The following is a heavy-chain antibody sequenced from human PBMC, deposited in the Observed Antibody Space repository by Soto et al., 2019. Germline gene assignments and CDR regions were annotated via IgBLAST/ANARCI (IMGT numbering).Heavy chain of an antibody. J-gene: IGHJ5*02. CDR2: IYYSGST. Sequence: SETLSLTCTVSGGSISSSSYYWGWIRQPPGKGLEWIGSIYYSGSTYYNPSLKSRVTISVDTSKNQFSLKLSSVTAADTAVYYCARWNVQYRNWFDPWGQGTLVTVSS. CDR1: GGSISSSSYY. CDR3: ARWNVQYRNWFDP. V-gene: IGHV4-39*01. D-gene: IGHD1-1*01.